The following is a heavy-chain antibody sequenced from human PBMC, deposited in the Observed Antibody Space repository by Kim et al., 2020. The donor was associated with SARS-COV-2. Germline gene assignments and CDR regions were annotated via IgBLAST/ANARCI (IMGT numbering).Heavy chain of an antibody. J-gene: IGHJ5*02. D-gene: IGHD3-10*01. Sequence: ASVKVSCKASGYTFDTFSLYWLRQAPGQRFEWMGWIIGGNGNTRYSQNFQGRVIFTRDTSATTAYMELTSLTFKDTAVYYCAREGSGSYNWLDPWGQGTL. CDR1: GYTFDTFS. CDR2: IIGGNGNT. CDR3: AREGSGSYNWLDP. V-gene: IGHV1-3*01.